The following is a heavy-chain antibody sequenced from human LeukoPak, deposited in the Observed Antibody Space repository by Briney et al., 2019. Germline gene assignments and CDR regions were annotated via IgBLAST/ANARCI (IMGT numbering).Heavy chain of an antibody. CDR1: GYTLTELS. CDR2: FDPEDGET. CDR3: ATTTNYYDSSGSYAYYYYMDV. V-gene: IGHV1-24*01. Sequence: ASVKVSCTVSGYTLTELSMHWVRQAPGKGLEWMGGFDPEDGETIYAQKFQGRVTMTEDTSTDTAYMELSSLRSEDTAVYYCATTTNYYDSSGSYAYYYYMDVWGKGTTVTVSS. J-gene: IGHJ6*03. D-gene: IGHD3-22*01.